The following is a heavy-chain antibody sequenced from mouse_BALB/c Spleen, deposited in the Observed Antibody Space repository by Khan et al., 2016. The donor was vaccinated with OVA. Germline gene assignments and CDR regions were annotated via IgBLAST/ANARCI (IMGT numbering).Heavy chain of an antibody. CDR3: ARVYGGDFDY. J-gene: IGHJ2*01. D-gene: IGHD1-1*01. CDR1: GYSITTDYA. Sequence: EVQLQESGPGLVKPSQSLSLTCTVTGYSITTDYAWNWIRQFPGNKLEWMGYISYSGNTKYNPSLKSRISITRDTSKNQFFLQLKSVTTEDTAIYYCARVYGGDFDYWGQGTTLTVSS. V-gene: IGHV3-2*02. CDR2: ISYSGNT.